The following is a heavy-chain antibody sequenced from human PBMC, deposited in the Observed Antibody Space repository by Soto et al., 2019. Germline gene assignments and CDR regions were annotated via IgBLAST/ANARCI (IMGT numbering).Heavy chain of an antibody. CDR1: GFTFSDHY. Sequence: EVQLVESGGGLVQPGGSLRLSCAASGFTFSDHYMDWVRQAPGKGLEWVGRTRNKANSYTTEYAASVKGRFTISRDGSKNSLYLQMNSLKTADTAVYYCARVANAYNYDYWGQGTLVTVSS. J-gene: IGHJ4*02. CDR3: ARVANAYNYDY. D-gene: IGHD1-1*01. CDR2: TRNKANSYTT. V-gene: IGHV3-72*01.